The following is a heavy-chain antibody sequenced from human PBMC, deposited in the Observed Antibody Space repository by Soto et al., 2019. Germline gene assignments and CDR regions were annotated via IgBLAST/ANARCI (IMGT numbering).Heavy chain of an antibody. CDR3: AKHVSSVPHKPAIES. CDR2: LIGSASHT. Sequence: PVWPLRVSWTASQFSFSHYVRSWVLKNRLKLLDFFSSLIGSASHTYDPDSVKGRLTISRDNSRNTLYLQMNSLRAEDTAIYFCAKHVSSVPHKPAIESGGQGTLVTVSS. J-gene: IGHJ4*02. D-gene: IGHD3-22*01. V-gene: IGHV3-23*01. CDR1: QFSFSHYV.